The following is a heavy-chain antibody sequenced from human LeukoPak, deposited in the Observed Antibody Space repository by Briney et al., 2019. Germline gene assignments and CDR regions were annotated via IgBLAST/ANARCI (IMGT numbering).Heavy chain of an antibody. Sequence: GGSLRLSCAASGFTFNSYSMNWVRRAPGKGLEWVSYISSGSRNIYYADSVKGRFTISRDNAKNSMYLQMNSLRAEDTAVYYCARGMTTVTTWFDPWGQGTLVTVSS. V-gene: IGHV3-48*01. D-gene: IGHD4-4*01. J-gene: IGHJ5*02. CDR3: ARGMTTVTTWFDP. CDR2: ISSGSRNI. CDR1: GFTFNSYS.